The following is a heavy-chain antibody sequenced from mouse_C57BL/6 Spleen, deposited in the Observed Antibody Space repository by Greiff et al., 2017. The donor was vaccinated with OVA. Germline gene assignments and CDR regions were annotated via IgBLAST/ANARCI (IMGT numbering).Heavy chain of an antibody. Sequence: QVQLQQPGAELVMPGASVKLSCKASGYTFTSYWMHWVKQRPGQGLEWIGEIDPSDSYTNYNQKFKGKSTLTVDKSSSTAYMQLSSLTSEDSAVYYCARRSNYVMDYWGQGTSVTVSS. D-gene: IGHD5-1*01. J-gene: IGHJ4*01. CDR2: IDPSDSYT. CDR3: ARRSNYVMDY. V-gene: IGHV1-69*01. CDR1: GYTFTSYW.